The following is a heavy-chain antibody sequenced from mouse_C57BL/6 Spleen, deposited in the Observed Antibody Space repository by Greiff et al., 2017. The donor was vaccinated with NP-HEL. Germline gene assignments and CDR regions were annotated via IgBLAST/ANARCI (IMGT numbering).Heavy chain of an antibody. J-gene: IGHJ1*03. CDR3: ARADGYPHWYFDV. Sequence: EVQRVESGPALVKPSQTVSLTCTVPGYSITNGNHWWNWIRQVSGSKLEWIGYISSSGSTDSNPSLQSRISITRDTSKNQLVLQLNSLTTEDIATYYWARADGYPHWYFDVWGTGTTVTVSS. CDR2: ISSSGST. V-gene: IGHV3-4*01. CDR1: GYSITNGNHW. D-gene: IGHD2-3*01.